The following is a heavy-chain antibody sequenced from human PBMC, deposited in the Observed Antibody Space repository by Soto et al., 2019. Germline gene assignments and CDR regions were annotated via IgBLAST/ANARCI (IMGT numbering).Heavy chain of an antibody. CDR1: GFTFSSYG. J-gene: IGHJ2*01. V-gene: IGHV3-30*18. Sequence: QVQLVESGGGVVQPGRSLRLSCAASGFTFSSYGMHWVRQAPGKGLEWVAVISYDGSNKYYADSVKGRFTISRDNSKNTLYLQMNSLRAEDTAVYYCAKDEDYDSSGDWYFDLWGRGTLVTVSS. CDR3: AKDEDYDSSGDWYFDL. CDR2: ISYDGSNK. D-gene: IGHD3-22*01.